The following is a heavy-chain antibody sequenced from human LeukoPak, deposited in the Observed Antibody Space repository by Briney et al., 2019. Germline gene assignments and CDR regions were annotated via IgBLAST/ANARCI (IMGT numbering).Heavy chain of an antibody. V-gene: IGHV3-48*01. Sequence: GGSLRLSCAASGFTFSSYSMNWVRQAPGKGLEWVSYISSSSSTIYYADSVKGRFTISRDNSKNTLYLQMNSLRAEDTAVYYCAKVGYYYDSSGPNLWGQGTLVTVSS. D-gene: IGHD3-22*01. CDR1: GFTFSSYS. CDR3: AKVGYYYDSSGPNL. CDR2: ISSSSSTI. J-gene: IGHJ5*02.